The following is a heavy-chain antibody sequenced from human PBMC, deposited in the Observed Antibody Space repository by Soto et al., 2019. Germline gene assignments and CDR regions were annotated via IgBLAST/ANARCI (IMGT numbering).Heavy chain of an antibody. J-gene: IGHJ5*02. CDR1: GFNFNNYG. V-gene: IGHV3-33*01. CDR3: ARGCCSGGSNWFDP. CDR2: IWYDGSEE. D-gene: IGHD6-25*01. Sequence: QVQVVESGGGVVQPGKSLRLSCTASGFNFNNYGMHWLRQAPGKGLEWVAIIWYDGSEESYADSVKGRFTISRDNSKNMPYLEMNNLGDEDTAVYYCARGCCSGGSNWFDPWGQGTLGNVSS.